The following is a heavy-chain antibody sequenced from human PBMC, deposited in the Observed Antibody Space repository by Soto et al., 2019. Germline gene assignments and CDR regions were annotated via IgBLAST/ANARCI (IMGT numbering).Heavy chain of an antibody. D-gene: IGHD6-19*01. CDR3: VRQVAGSRSQFDF. CDR1: GYSFTNYW. V-gene: IGHV5-51*01. Sequence: GESLKISCEASGYSFTNYWIGWVRQMPGKGLEWMGIIHPDDSDTRYSPSFQGQVTISADKSISTAYLQWSSLRASDTAMYYCVRQVAGSRSQFDFWGQGTLVTVSS. CDR2: IHPDDSDT. J-gene: IGHJ4*02.